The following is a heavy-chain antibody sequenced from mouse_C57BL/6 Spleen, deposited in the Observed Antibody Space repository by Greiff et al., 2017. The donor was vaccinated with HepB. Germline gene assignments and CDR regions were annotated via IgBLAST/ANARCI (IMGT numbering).Heavy chain of an antibody. Sequence: EVQLQQSGPELVKPGASVKISCKASGYTFTDYYMNWVKQSHGKSLEWSGDINPNNGDTSYKQKYKGKATLTVDTSSSTAYIQLRSLTSEDSAVYYCARDYYSNDSAWFAYWGQGTLVTVSA. D-gene: IGHD2-5*01. V-gene: IGHV1-26*01. CDR1: GYTFTDYY. J-gene: IGHJ3*01. CDR2: INPNNGDT. CDR3: ARDYYSNDSAWFAY.